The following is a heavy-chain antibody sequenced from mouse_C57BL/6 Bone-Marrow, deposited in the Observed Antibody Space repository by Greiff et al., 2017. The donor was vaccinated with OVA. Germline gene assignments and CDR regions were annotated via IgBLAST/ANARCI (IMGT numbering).Heavy chain of an antibody. J-gene: IGHJ2*01. CDR3: ARYARYYYFDY. CDR2: IRNKANGYTT. Sequence: EVQGVESGGGLVQPGGSLSLSCAASGFTFTDYYMSWVRQPPGKALEWLGFIRNKANGYTTEYSASVKGRFTISRDNSQSILYLQMNALRAEDSATYYCARYARYYYFDYWGQGTTLTVSS. CDR1: GFTFTDYY. V-gene: IGHV7-3*01.